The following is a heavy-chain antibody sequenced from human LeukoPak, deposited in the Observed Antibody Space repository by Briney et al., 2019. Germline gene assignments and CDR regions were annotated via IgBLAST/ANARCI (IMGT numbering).Heavy chain of an antibody. Sequence: ASVKVSCKASGYTFTSYGISWVRQAPGQGLEWMGWISAYNGNTNYAQKLQGRVTMTTDTSTSTAYMELRSLRSDDTAVYYCARVWTYYYDSSGYNDYWGQGTLVTVSS. D-gene: IGHD3-22*01. V-gene: IGHV1-18*01. J-gene: IGHJ4*02. CDR2: ISAYNGNT. CDR3: ARVWTYYYDSSGYNDY. CDR1: GYTFTSYG.